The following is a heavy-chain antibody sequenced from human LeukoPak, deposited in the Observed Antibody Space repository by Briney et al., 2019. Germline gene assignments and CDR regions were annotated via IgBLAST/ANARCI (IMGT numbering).Heavy chain of an antibody. J-gene: IGHJ4*02. CDR3: ARGKMATIRSQFDY. D-gene: IGHD5-24*01. CDR1: GGSFSSYD. Sequence: PSETLSLTCTVSGGSFSSYDWSWVRQPPGKGLEWIGRIYTSGSTNYNPSLKSRVTMSVDTSKNQFSLKLSSVTAAYTAVYYCARGKMATIRSQFDYWGQGTLVTVSS. V-gene: IGHV4-4*07. CDR2: IYTSGST.